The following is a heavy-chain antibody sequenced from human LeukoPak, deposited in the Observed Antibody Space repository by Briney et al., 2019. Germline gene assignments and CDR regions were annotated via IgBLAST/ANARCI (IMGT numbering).Heavy chain of an antibody. CDR2: ISSSSSYI. D-gene: IGHD5-24*01. J-gene: IGHJ4*02. Sequence: GGSLRLSCAASGFTFSSYSMNWVRQAPGKGLEWVSSISSSSSYIYYADSVKGRFTISRDNSKNMVFLQMNSLRAEDTAMYYCAKDDAYLQYADWGQGTLVTVSS. V-gene: IGHV3-21*04. CDR3: AKDDAYLQYAD. CDR1: GFTFSSYS.